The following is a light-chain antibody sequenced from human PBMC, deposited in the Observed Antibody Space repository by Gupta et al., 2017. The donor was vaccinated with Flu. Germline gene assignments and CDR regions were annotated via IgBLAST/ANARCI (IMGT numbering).Light chain of an antibody. V-gene: IGLV1-47*01. CDR2: RSY. CDR1: SFNIGGNY. J-gene: IGLJ3*02. CDR3: AAWDDSLYAGV. Sequence: QSVLTQPPSASGTPGQTVTISCSGSSFNIGGNYVYWFQQLPGAAPKLLIYRSYQRPSGVPDRFSASKSETSASLAISGLRAEDEADYYCAAWDDSLYAGVFGGGTKLTVL.